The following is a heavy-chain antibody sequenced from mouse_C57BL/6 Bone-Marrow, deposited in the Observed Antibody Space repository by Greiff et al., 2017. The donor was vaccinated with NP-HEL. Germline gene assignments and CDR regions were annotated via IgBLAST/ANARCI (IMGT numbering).Heavy chain of an antibody. V-gene: IGHV1-64*01. CDR3: ARSVYGPWYFDV. CDR2: IHPNSGST. CDR1: GYTFTSYW. Sequence: QVQLKQPGAELVKPGASVKLSCKASGYTFTSYWMHWVKQRPGQGLEWIGMIHPNSGSTNYNEKFKSKATLTVDKSSSTAYMQLSSLTSEDSAVYYCARSVYGPWYFDVGGTGTTVTVSS. D-gene: IGHD2-10*02. J-gene: IGHJ1*03.